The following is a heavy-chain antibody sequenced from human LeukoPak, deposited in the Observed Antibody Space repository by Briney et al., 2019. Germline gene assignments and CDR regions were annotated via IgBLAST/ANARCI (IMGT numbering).Heavy chain of an antibody. Sequence: GGSLRLSCAASGFTFSSYSMNGVRQAPGKGLEWVSYTSSSSSSYIYYADSVKGRFTISRDNAKNSLYLQMNSLRAEDTAVYYCATFPVVGATSPDYWGQGTLVTVSS. V-gene: IGHV3-21*01. D-gene: IGHD2-15*01. CDR1: GFTFSSYS. CDR2: TSSSSSSYI. J-gene: IGHJ4*02. CDR3: ATFPVVGATSPDY.